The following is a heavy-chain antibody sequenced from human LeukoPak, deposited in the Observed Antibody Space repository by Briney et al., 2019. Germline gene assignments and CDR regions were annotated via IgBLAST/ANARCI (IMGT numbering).Heavy chain of an antibody. CDR2: INPSGGST. Sequence: ASVKVSCKASGYTFTNYYIHWVRQAPGQGLEWMEVINPSGGSTAYAQKFQGRVTMTRDTSTSTVYMELSSLRSEDTAVYYCARDQGLTGYFDYWGQGALVTVSS. J-gene: IGHJ4*02. D-gene: IGHD3-9*01. CDR3: ARDQGLTGYFDY. CDR1: GYTFTNYY. V-gene: IGHV1-46*01.